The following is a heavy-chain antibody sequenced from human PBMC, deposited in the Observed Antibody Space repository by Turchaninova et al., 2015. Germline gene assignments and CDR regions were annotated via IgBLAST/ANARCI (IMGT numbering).Heavy chain of an antibody. CDR1: GYTFTSYY. J-gene: IGHJ3*02. V-gene: IGHV1-46*01. D-gene: IGHD1-26*01. Sequence: VQSGAEVKKPGASVKLSCKASGYTFTSYYMHWVRPAPGQGLEWMGIINPSGGSTSYAQKFQGRGTVTRDTSTTTVYMELSSLRSDDTAVYYCAREAPGSGSYAAFDIWGQGTMVTVSS. CDR3: AREAPGSGSYAAFDI. CDR2: INPSGGST.